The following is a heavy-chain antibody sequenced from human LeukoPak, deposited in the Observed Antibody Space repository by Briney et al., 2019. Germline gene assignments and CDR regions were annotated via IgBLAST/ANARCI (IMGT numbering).Heavy chain of an antibody. V-gene: IGHV3-23*01. CDR3: AKDLVTLTRGPD. D-gene: IGHD4-17*01. J-gene: IGHJ4*02. CDR2: ISGGGGTT. Sequence: GGSLRLSCAASGFTFSTYAMNWVRQAPGKGLEWVSTISGGGGTTYYADSVKGRFTISRDNSKSTLYLQMNSLRVEDTAVYYCAKDLVTLTRGPDWGQGTLVTVSS. CDR1: GFTFSTYA.